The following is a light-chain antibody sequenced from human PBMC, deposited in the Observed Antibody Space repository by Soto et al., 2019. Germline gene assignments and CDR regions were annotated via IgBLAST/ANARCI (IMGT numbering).Light chain of an antibody. J-gene: IGLJ1*01. CDR1: SSDVGGYNY. CDR2: EVR. Sequence: QSALTQPASVSGSPGQSITISCTGTSSDVGGYNYVSWYQQHPGKAPKLMIYEVRNRPSGVSNRFSGSKSGSTASLTISRLQAEDEAHYYCSSFTSGDIYVFGTGTQLTVL. V-gene: IGLV2-14*01. CDR3: SSFTSGDIYV.